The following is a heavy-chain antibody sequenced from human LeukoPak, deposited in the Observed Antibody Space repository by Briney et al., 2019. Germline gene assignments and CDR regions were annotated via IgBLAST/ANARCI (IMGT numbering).Heavy chain of an antibody. CDR1: GFAFNFYA. CDR2: INANGINT. J-gene: IGHJ4*02. D-gene: IGHD5-12*01. V-gene: IGHV3-23*01. Sequence: GGSLRLSCAASGFAFNFYAMSWVRQAPGKGLQWVSTINANGINTYYADSVRGRFTISRDNSKDTLYLQLNSLRAEDTAVYYCAKSRLGYDYWGQGTLVTVSS. CDR3: AKSRLGYDY.